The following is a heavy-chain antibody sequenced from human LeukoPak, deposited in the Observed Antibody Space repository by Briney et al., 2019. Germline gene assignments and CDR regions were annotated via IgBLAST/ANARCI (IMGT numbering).Heavy chain of an antibody. D-gene: IGHD2-15*01. V-gene: IGHV4-34*01. J-gene: IGHJ4*02. CDR3: ARGRIGYCSGGSCIKLDY. Sequence: SETLSLTCAVSGYSISSGYYWSWIRQPPGKGLEWIGEINHSGSTNYNPSLKSRVTISVDTSKNQFSLKLSSVTAADTAVYYCARGRIGYCSGGSCIKLDYWGQGTLVTVSS. CDR2: INHSGST. CDR1: GYSISSGYY.